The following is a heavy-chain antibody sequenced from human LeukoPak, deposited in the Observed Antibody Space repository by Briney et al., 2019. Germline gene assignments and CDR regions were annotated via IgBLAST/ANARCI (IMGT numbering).Heavy chain of an antibody. CDR3: ARGESGWAYYYYYYMAV. CDR2: IYYSGST. D-gene: IGHD6-19*01. Sequence: PSETLSLTCTVSGGSISSYYWSWIRQPPGKGLEWIGYIYYSGSTNYNPSLKSRVTISVDTSKNQFSLKLSSVTAADTAVYYCARGESGWAYYYYYYMAVWGKGTTVTVSS. J-gene: IGHJ6*03. V-gene: IGHV4-59*01. CDR1: GGSISSYY.